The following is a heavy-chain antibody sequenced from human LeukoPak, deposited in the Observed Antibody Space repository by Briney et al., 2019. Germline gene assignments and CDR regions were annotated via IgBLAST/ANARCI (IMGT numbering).Heavy chain of an antibody. CDR2: ISAYNGNT. J-gene: IGHJ4*02. D-gene: IGHD3-9*01. CDR3: AKDYILAGYQPFDY. CDR1: GYTFTSYG. V-gene: IGHV1-18*01. Sequence: GASVKVSCMASGYTFTSYGTCWVRQAPGRGLEWMGWISAYNGNTNYAQKLQGRVTMTTDTSTSTAYMELRSLRADDTAVYYCAKDYILAGYQPFDYWGQGTLVTVSS.